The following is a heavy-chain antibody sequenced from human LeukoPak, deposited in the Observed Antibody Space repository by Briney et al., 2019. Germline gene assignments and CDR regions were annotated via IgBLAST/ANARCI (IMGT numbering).Heavy chain of an antibody. Sequence: TLSLTCTVSGGSISNYYWSWIRQPPGKALEWLARTVWDDAKYFSTSLKTRLPISKATPKKQAVLTMANLDLMTTPWITFARMQQDCRGNRCYPWKVDYWPQETLVTVST. V-gene: IGHV2-70*11. CDR3: ARMQQDCRGNRCYPWKVDY. D-gene: IGHD2-15*01. CDR2: TVWDDAK. J-gene: IGHJ4*02. CDR1: GGSISNYYW.